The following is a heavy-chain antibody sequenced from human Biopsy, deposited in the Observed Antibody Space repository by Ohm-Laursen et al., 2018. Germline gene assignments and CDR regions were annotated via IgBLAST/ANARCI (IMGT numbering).Heavy chain of an antibody. CDR2: VYTSGST. Sequence: SGTLSLTCTVSGGSLENYYWSWIRQPAGKGLEWIGRVYTSGSTSYNPSLESRVTMSVVTSKNQFSLKVASMTAADTALYYCARDYGLELGGLEAFDIWGQGTMVTVSS. CDR1: GGSLENYY. J-gene: IGHJ3*02. CDR3: ARDYGLELGGLEAFDI. D-gene: IGHD1-7*01. V-gene: IGHV4-4*07.